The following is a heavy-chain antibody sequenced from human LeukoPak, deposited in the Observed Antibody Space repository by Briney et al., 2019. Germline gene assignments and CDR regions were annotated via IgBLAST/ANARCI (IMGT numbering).Heavy chain of an antibody. CDR2: ISGSGGST. CDR1: GFTFSSDA. Sequence: GGSLRLSCAASGFTFSSDAMSWVRQAPGKGREWVSAISGSGGSTYYADSVKGRFTISRDNSKNTLYLQMNSLRAEDTAVYYCAKDRKKWELSYYFDYWGQGTLVTVSS. CDR3: AKDRKKWELSYYFDY. D-gene: IGHD1-26*01. V-gene: IGHV3-23*01. J-gene: IGHJ4*02.